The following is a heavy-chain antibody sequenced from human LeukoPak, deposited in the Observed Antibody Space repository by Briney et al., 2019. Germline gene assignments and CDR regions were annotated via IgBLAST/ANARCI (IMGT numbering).Heavy chain of an antibody. Sequence: SETLSLTCTVSGGSISGYFWSWIRQPPGKGLEWIGYIHYSGSTNYNPSLKSRVTISVDTSKNQFSLNLSSVTAADTAVYYCVGFFYGEAKNWGQGTLVSVSS. J-gene: IGHJ4*02. D-gene: IGHD2/OR15-2a*01. CDR3: VGFFYGEAKN. CDR2: IHYSGST. V-gene: IGHV4-59*08. CDR1: GGSISGYF.